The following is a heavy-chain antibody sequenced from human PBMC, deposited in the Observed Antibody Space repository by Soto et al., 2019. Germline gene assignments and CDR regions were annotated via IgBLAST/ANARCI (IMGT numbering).Heavy chain of an antibody. CDR3: AKGMLSHYYYYMDV. Sequence: EVQLLESGGGLVQPGGSLRLSCAASGFTFSSYAMSWVRQAPGKGLEWVSAISGSGGSTYYADSVKGRFTISRDNSKNTLDLQMNSLRAEDTAVYYCAKGMLSHYYYYMDVWGKGTTVTVSS. CDR1: GFTFSSYA. V-gene: IGHV3-23*01. D-gene: IGHD2-8*01. J-gene: IGHJ6*03. CDR2: ISGSGGST.